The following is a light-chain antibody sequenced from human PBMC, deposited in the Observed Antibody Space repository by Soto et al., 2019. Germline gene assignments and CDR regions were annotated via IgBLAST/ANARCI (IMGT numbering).Light chain of an antibody. CDR1: SSDVGGYNY. J-gene: IGLJ2*01. CDR2: EVS. V-gene: IGLV2-14*01. CDR3: SSYTSGSTLVV. Sequence: QSVLTQPASVSGSPGQSITISCTGTSSDVGGYNYVSWYQQHPGKAPKLMIYEVSNRPSEVSNRFSGSKSGNTASLTISGLQAEDEGNYYCSSYTSGSTLVVFGGGPKLTVL.